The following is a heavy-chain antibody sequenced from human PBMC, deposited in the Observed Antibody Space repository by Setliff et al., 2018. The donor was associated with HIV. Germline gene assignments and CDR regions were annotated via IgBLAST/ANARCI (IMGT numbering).Heavy chain of an antibody. CDR2: IYYSGST. V-gene: IGHV4-39*01. CDR1: AGSIRSSTYY. D-gene: IGHD6-19*01. J-gene: IGHJ4*02. CDR3: IIAYSSGWLAPMGFDS. Sequence: PSETLSLTCTVSAGSIRSSTYYWAWIRQPPGKGLAWIGTIYYSGSTYYNPSLKSRATISVDMSKNQFSLRLSSVTAADTAVYYCIIAYSSGWLAPMGFDSWGQGTLVTVSS.